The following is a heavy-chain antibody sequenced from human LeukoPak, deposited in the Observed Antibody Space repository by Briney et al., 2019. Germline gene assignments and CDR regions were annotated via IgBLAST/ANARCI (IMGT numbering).Heavy chain of an antibody. CDR1: GYTFTSYY. J-gene: IGHJ3*02. Sequence: ASVKVSCKASGYTFTSYYMHWVRQAPGQGLEWMGIINPSGGSTSYAQKFQGRVTMTRDMSTSTVYMELSSLRSEDTAVYYCARAGRITVIVVRPDAFDIWGQGTMVTVSS. D-gene: IGHD3-22*01. V-gene: IGHV1-46*01. CDR3: ARAGRITVIVVRPDAFDI. CDR2: INPSGGST.